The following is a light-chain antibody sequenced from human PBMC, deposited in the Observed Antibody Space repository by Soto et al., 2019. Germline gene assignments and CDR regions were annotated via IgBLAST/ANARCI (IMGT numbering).Light chain of an antibody. CDR2: FAS. Sequence: EIVMTQSPATLSVSPGERATVSCRASESGTNNLAWYQHKPGQAPRLLIYFASTRATGIPARFSGSGSATEFSLTITSLQPEDFAVYYCQQYNNWPLTFGGGTKVET. CDR1: ESGTNN. CDR3: QQYNNWPLT. V-gene: IGKV3-15*01. J-gene: IGKJ4*01.